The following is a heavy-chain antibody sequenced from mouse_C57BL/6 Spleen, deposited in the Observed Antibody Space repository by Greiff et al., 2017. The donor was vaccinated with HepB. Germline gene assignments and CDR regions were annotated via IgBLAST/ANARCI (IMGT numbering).Heavy chain of an antibody. D-gene: IGHD2-5*01. CDR1: GYAFSSSW. V-gene: IGHV1-82*01. Sequence: VQLQQSGPELVKPGASVKISCKASGYAFSSSWMNWVKQRPGKGLEGIGRIYPGDGDTNYNGKFKGKATLTADKSSSTAYMQLSILTSEDSAVYFCARGGSNSWFAYWGQGTLVTVSA. CDR3: ARGGSNSWFAY. CDR2: IYPGDGDT. J-gene: IGHJ3*01.